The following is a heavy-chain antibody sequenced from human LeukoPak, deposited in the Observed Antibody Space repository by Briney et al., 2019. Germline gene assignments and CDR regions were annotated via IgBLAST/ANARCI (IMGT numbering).Heavy chain of an antibody. CDR2: VYYSGST. CDR1: GGSISSGDYY. J-gene: IGHJ4*02. CDR3: MTGRDTAFDY. D-gene: IGHD5-18*01. Sequence: PSETLSLTCTVSGGSISSGDYYWSWIRQPPGRGLEWIGYVYYSGSTYYNPSLKSRVTISVDTSKNQFSLKLSSVTAADTAVYYCMTGRDTAFDYWGQGTLVTVSS. V-gene: IGHV4-30-4*03.